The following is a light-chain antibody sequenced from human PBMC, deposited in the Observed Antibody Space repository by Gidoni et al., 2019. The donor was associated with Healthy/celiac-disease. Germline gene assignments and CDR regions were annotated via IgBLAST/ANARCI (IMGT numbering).Light chain of an antibody. CDR3: QQYTSYSVT. Sequence: DIQMTQSPSTLSASVGDRVTITCRASQSISSWLAWYQQKPGKAPKLLIYKASSLESGVPSRFSGRGSVTEFPLTISSLPPDDFATYYCQQYTSYSVTFGGGTKVEIK. CDR1: QSISSW. V-gene: IGKV1-5*03. J-gene: IGKJ4*01. CDR2: KAS.